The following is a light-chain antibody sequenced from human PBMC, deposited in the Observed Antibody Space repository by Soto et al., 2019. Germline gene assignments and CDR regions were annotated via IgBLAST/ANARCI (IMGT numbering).Light chain of an antibody. Sequence: DVQMTQSPSTLSASVGDRVTITCRASQSISSWLAWYQQKPGKAPKLLIYDASSLESGVPSRFSGSGSGTEFTLTISRLQPDDFATYFCHSRAFGQGTRLAI. V-gene: IGKV1-5*01. CDR2: DAS. CDR1: QSISSW. CDR3: HSRA. J-gene: IGKJ5*01.